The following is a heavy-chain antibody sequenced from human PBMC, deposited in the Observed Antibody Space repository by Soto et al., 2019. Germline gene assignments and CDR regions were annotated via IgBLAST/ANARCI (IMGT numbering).Heavy chain of an antibody. D-gene: IGHD1-1*01. J-gene: IGHJ4*02. CDR2: ISWNSGSF. V-gene: IGHV3-9*01. CDR3: AKDTGDGYNYYFDY. Sequence: SLRLSCAASGFTFDDYAMHWVRQAPGKGLEWVSGISWNSGSFTYADSVKGRFTISRDNAKNSLYLQMNSLRAEDTAFYYCAKDTGDGYNYYFDYWGQGTLVTSPQ. CDR1: GFTFDDYA.